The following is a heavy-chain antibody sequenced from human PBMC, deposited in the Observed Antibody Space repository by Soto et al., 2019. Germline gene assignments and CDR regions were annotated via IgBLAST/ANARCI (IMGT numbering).Heavy chain of an antibody. CDR2: IYYSGST. CDR1: GGSISSSSYY. D-gene: IGHD6-19*01. CDR3: ARQLAVAGTRAFDY. J-gene: IGHJ4*02. Sequence: TLSLTCTVSGGSISSSSYYWGWIRQPPGKGLEWIGSIYYSGSTYYNPSLKSRVTISVDTSKNQFSLKLSSVTAADTAVYYCARQLAVAGTRAFDYWGQGTLVTVSS. V-gene: IGHV4-39*01.